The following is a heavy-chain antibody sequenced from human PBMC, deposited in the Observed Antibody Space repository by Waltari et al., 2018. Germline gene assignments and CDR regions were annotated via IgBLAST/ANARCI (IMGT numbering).Heavy chain of an antibody. Sequence: QVQLQESGPGLVKPSETLSLTCAVSGYSISSGYYWGWIRQPPGKGLEWIGSIYHSGITYYNPSLKSRFTISVDTSKNQFSLKLSSVTAADTAVYYCARALLRIAGVSWDAFDIWGQGTMVTVSS. J-gene: IGHJ3*02. V-gene: IGHV4-38-2*01. CDR2: IYHSGIT. D-gene: IGHD6-13*01. CDR1: GYSISSGYY. CDR3: ARALLRIAGVSWDAFDI.